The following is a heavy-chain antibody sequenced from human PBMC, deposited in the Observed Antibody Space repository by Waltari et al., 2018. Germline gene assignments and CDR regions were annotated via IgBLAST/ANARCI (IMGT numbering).Heavy chain of an antibody. V-gene: IGHV4-39*01. J-gene: IGHJ4*02. CDR3: TGGRVGGWPFDY. D-gene: IGHD3-16*01. CDR2: IYYSGST. CDR1: GGSISSSSYY. Sequence: QLQLQESGPGLVKPSETLSLTCTVSGGSISSSSYYWGWIRQPPGKGLEWIGSIYYSGSTYYNPALKSRGTISVDTSKNQFSLKLSSVTAADTAVYYCTGGRVGGWPFDYWGQGTLVTVSS.